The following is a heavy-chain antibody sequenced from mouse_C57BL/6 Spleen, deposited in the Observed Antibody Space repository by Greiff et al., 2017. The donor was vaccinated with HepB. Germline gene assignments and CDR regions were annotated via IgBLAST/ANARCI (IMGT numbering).Heavy chain of an antibody. CDR1: GFTFSNYW. V-gene: IGHV6-3*01. CDR2: IRLKSDNYAT. J-gene: IGHJ2*01. D-gene: IGHD1-1*01. CDR3: TNTVVAFDY. Sequence: EVMLVESGGGLVQPGGSMKLSCVASGFTFSNYWMNWVRQSPEKGLEWVAQIRLKSDNYATHYAESVKGRFTISRDDSKSSVYLQMNNLRAEDTGIYYCTNTVVAFDYWGQGTTLTVSS.